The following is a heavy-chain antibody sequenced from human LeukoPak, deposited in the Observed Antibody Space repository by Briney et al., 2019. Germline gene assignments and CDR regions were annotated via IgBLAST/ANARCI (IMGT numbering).Heavy chain of an antibody. D-gene: IGHD2-15*01. CDR3: AKAPVTTCSGTYCYPFDY. J-gene: IGHJ4*02. V-gene: IGHV3-23*01. Sequence: GGSLRLSCAASGFTFSDYGMSWVRQAPGKGLEWVSIISGTAFSTYYADSVRGRFTISRDNSRNTLSLQMNSLRAEDTAVYYCAKAPVTTCSGTYCYPFDYWGQGTLVTVSS. CDR2: ISGTAFST. CDR1: GFTFSDYG.